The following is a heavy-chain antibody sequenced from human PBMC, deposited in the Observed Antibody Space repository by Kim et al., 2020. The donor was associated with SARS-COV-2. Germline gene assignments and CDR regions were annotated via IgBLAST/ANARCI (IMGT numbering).Heavy chain of an antibody. D-gene: IGHD3-16*02. CDR1: GFTVSSNY. CDR2: IYSGGST. Sequence: GGSLRLSCAASGFTVSSNYMSWVRQAPGKGLEWVSVIYSGGSTYYADSVKGRFTISRDNSKNTLYLQMNSLRAEDTAVYYCARREIMITFGGVIADFDYCGQGTLVTVSS. J-gene: IGHJ4*02. V-gene: IGHV3-66*01. CDR3: ARREIMITFGGVIADFDY.